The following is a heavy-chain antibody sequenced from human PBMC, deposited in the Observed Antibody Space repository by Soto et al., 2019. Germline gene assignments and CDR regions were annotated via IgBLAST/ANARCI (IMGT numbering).Heavy chain of an antibody. J-gene: IGHJ5*02. Sequence: QVQLVQSGAEVKKPGSSVKVSCKASGGTFSSYAISWVRQAPGQGLEWMGGIIPIFGTANYAQKFQGRVTITADESTSTAYMELISLGSEDTAVYYCARCPFQQLVRGGWFDPWVQGTLVTVSS. CDR3: ARCPFQQLVRGGWFDP. D-gene: IGHD6-13*01. V-gene: IGHV1-69*01. CDR1: GGTFSSYA. CDR2: IIPIFGTA.